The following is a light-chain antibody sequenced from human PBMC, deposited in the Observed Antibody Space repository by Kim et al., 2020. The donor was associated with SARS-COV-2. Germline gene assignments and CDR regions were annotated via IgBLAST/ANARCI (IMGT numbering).Light chain of an antibody. J-gene: IGKJ1*01. CDR1: QSISSY. V-gene: IGKV1-39*01. CDR3: QQSYNSLRT. CDR2: AAS. Sequence: DIQMTQSPSSLSASVGDRVTITCRASQSISSYLNWYQQKPGKAPNLLIYAASILQSGVPSRFSGSGSGTDFTLTISSLQPEDFATYYCQQSYNSLRTFGQGTKVDIK.